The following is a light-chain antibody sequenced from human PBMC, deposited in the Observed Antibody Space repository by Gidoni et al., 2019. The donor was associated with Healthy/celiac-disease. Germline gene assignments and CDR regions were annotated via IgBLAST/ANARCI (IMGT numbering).Light chain of an antibody. J-gene: IGKJ2*01. CDR2: DAS. V-gene: IGKV3-11*01. Sequence: ELVLPESPATLSLSPGERANLSCRASQSVSSYLAWYQQKPGQAPRLLIYDASNRATGIPARFSSSGSGTAFSLTISSLEPEDFAVYYCQQRSNWPPNTFXQXTKLEIK. CDR3: QQRSNWPPNT. CDR1: QSVSSY.